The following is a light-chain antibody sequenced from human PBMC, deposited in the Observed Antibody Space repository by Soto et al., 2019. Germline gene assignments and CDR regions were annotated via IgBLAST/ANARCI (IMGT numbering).Light chain of an antibody. V-gene: IGLV1-40*01. CDR3: QSYDSSLSGVV. Sequence: QSVLTQPPSVSGAPGQRVTISCTGSGSNIGAGYDVHWYQHLPGTAPKLLIYTNINRPSGVPDRFSASKSGTSASLAITGHQAGDEADYYCQSYDSSLSGVVFGGGTKLTVL. CDR1: GSNIGAGYD. CDR2: TNI. J-gene: IGLJ2*01.